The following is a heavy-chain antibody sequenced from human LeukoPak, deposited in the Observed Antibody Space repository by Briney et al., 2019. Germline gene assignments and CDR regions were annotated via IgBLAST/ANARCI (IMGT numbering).Heavy chain of an antibody. CDR2: IRSKAYGGTT. CDR3: TRALITMVRGSPFDI. Sequence: GGSLRLSCAASGFTFSNYAMNWVRQAPGKGLEWVGFIRSKAYGGTTEYAASVKGRFTISRDDSKSIAYLQMNSLKTEDTAVYYCTRALITMVRGSPFDIWGQGTMVTVSS. D-gene: IGHD3-10*01. V-gene: IGHV3-49*04. J-gene: IGHJ3*02. CDR1: GFTFSNYA.